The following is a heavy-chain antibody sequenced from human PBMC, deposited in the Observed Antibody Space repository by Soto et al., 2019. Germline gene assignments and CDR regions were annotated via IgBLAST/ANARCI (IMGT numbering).Heavy chain of an antibody. D-gene: IGHD3-22*01. CDR3: ARINHYYDSSVRREPAFDI. CDR1: GYTFTSYD. CDR2: MNPNSGNT. V-gene: IGHV1-8*01. Sequence: QVQLVQSGAEVKKPGASVKVSCKASGYTFTSYDINWVRQATGQGLEWMGWMNPNSGNTGYAQKFQGRVTMTRNTSISTAYMELSSLRSEDTAVYYCARINHYYDSSVRREPAFDIWGQGTMVTVSS. J-gene: IGHJ3*02.